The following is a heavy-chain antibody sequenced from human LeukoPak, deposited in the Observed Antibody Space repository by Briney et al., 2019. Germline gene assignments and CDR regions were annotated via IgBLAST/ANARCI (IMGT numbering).Heavy chain of an antibody. CDR3: AREQSVTYYSIDY. V-gene: IGHV1-18*01. CDR1: VFTFTKYG. J-gene: IGHJ4*02. D-gene: IGHD1-26*01. CDR2: ISAYNGRT. Sequence: GASLPVSYKPSVFTFTKYGFSWVRQAPGQGREWMGWISAYNGRTNYAQKFQDRMTITTDTSTSTAYMELRSLRSDYTAVYFCAREQSVTYYSIDYWGQGTHVTVSS.